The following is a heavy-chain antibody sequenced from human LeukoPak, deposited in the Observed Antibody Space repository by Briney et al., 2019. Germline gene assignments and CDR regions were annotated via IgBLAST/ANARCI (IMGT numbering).Heavy chain of an antibody. CDR3: ARNYDILTGYDY. V-gene: IGHV4-38-2*01. D-gene: IGHD3-9*01. J-gene: IGHJ4*02. Sequence: PSETLSLTCAVSGYSISSGYYWGWIRQPPGKGLEWIGSIYHSGSTYYNPSLKSRVTISVDTSKNQFSLKLSSVTAADTAVYYCARNYDILTGYDYWGQGTLATVSS. CDR1: GYSISSGYY. CDR2: IYHSGST.